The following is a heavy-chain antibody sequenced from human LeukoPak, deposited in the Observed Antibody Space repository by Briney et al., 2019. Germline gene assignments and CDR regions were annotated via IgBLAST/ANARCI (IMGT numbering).Heavy chain of an antibody. D-gene: IGHD4-17*01. J-gene: IGHJ4*02. CDR3: ARVRTTVTTFRFDY. CDR1: GGSISSGGYY. Sequence: PSETLSPTCTVSGGSISSGGYYWSWIRQHPGKGLEWIGYIYYSGSTYYNPSLKSRVTISVDTSKNQFSLKLSSVTAADTAVYYCARVRTTVTTFRFDYWGQGTLVTVSS. V-gene: IGHV4-31*03. CDR2: IYYSGST.